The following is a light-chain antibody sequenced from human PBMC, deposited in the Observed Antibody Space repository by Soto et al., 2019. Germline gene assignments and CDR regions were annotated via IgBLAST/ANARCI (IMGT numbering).Light chain of an antibody. J-gene: IGLJ1*01. V-gene: IGLV1-40*01. CDR2: GNS. Sequence: QSVLTQPPSVSGAPGQRVTISCTGSSSNIGAGYDVHWYQQLPGTAPKLLIYGNSNRPSGVPDRFSGSKSGTSASLAITGLQADDGADYYCQSYDSSLSVFGTGTKVTVL. CDR3: QSYDSSLSV. CDR1: SSNIGAGYD.